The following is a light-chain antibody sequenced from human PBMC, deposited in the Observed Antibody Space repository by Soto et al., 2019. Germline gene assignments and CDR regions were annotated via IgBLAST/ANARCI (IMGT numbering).Light chain of an antibody. CDR2: EGN. V-gene: IGLV2-23*01. CDR1: SSDVGSSNL. J-gene: IGLJ1*01. Sequence: QSVLTQPASVSGSPGQSITISCTGTSSDVGSSNLVSWYQQHPGKAPKLMIYEGNKRPSGVSSRFSGSKSGNTASLAISGLQAEDEADYYCCSYTTSSTYVFGSGTKLTVL. CDR3: CSYTTSSTYV.